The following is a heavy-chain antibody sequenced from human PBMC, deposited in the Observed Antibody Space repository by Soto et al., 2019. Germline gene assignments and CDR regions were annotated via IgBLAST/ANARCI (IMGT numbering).Heavy chain of an antibody. CDR1: GGTFSSDA. J-gene: IGHJ6*02. Sequence: SVKVSCKASGGTFSSDAISWVRQAPGQGLEWMGGIIPIFGTANYAQKFQGRVTITADESTSTAYMELSSLRSEDTAVYYCARRSRPYYYDSSGYYSTYYYYGMDVWGQGTTVTVSS. D-gene: IGHD3-22*01. CDR2: IIPIFGTA. V-gene: IGHV1-69*13. CDR3: ARRSRPYYYDSSGYYSTYYYYGMDV.